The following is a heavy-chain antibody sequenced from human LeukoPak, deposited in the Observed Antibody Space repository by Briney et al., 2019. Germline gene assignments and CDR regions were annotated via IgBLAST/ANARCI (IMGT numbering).Heavy chain of an antibody. V-gene: IGHV1-18*01. CDR2: ISTNSGNS. Sequence: ASVKVSCKTSGYIFTDYGITWVRQAPGQGLEWLGWISTNSGNSNYAQKVQGRVTMTTDTSTGTAYMDLRSLTSDDTAVYYCARDYAANAYWGQGTLVTVSS. D-gene: IGHD2-15*01. CDR1: GYIFTDYG. J-gene: IGHJ4*02. CDR3: ARDYAANAY.